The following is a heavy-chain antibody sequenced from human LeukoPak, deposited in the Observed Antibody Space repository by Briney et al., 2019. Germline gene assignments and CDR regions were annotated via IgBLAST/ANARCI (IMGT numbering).Heavy chain of an antibody. Sequence: GGSLRLSCVASAFSDKSNYMSWVRQAPGKGLEWVSVSYSGGSTYYEDSVKGRFTVSSDVSKNTLYLQMNNLRGGDTAVYCASRHCSGENCYAGPLDFWGQGIQVTVSS. J-gene: IGHJ4*02. V-gene: IGHV3-53*01. CDR1: AFSDKSNY. CDR3: SRHCSGENCYAGPLDF. D-gene: IGHD2-8*02. CDR2: SYSGGST.